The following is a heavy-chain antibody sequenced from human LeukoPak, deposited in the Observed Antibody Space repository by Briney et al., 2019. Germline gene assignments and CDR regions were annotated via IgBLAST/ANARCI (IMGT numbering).Heavy chain of an antibody. CDR1: GGSFSGYY. CDR2: INHSGST. Sequence: SETLSLTCAVYGGSFSGYYWSWIRQPPGKGLEWIGEINHSGSTNYNPSLKSRVTISVDTSENQFSLKLSSVTAADTAVYYCARARVVVAADDYFDYWGQGTLVTVSS. V-gene: IGHV4-34*01. D-gene: IGHD2-15*01. J-gene: IGHJ4*02. CDR3: ARARVVVAADDYFDY.